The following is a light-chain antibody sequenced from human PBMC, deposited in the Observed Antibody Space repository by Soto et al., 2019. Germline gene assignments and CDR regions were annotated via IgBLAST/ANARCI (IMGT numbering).Light chain of an antibody. V-gene: IGLV2-23*01. CDR2: EGS. CDR1: NNDVANYNL. J-gene: IGLJ3*02. Sequence: QSALTQPASVSGSPGQSITISCTGTNNDVANYNLVSWYQQHPGKAPKLRIYEGSKRPPGVSNRFSGSKSANTASLTISGLHAEDEADYYCCSYAGSRSWVFGGGTKLTVL. CDR3: CSYAGSRSWV.